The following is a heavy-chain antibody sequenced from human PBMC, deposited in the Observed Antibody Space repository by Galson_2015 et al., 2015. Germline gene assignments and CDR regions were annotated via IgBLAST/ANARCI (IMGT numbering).Heavy chain of an antibody. CDR2: IIPILGIA. CDR1: GGTFSSYP. CDR3: ARGGGYGDPIDY. D-gene: IGHD4-17*01. V-gene: IGHV1-69*04. Sequence: SVKVSCKASGGTFSSYPISWVRQAPGQGLEWMGRIIPILGIANYAQKFQGRVTITADKSTSTAYMELSSLRSEDTAVYYCARGGGYGDPIDYWGQGTLVAVSS. J-gene: IGHJ4*02.